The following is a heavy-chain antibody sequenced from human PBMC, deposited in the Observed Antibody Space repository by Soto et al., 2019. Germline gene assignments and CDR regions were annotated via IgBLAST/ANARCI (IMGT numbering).Heavy chain of an antibody. V-gene: IGHV3-30*18. CDR3: AKDGEYIGSYLNWLDP. Sequence: QVQLVESGGGVVQPGRSPRLSCAASGFTFSNYGMHWVRQAPGKGLEWVSVISFDGSSPSYADSVKGRFTISRDNSKNTLFLQMNSLRAEDTAVYYCAKDGEYIGSYLNWLDPWGQGTLVTVSS. D-gene: IGHD1-26*01. J-gene: IGHJ5*02. CDR1: GFTFSNYG. CDR2: ISFDGSSP.